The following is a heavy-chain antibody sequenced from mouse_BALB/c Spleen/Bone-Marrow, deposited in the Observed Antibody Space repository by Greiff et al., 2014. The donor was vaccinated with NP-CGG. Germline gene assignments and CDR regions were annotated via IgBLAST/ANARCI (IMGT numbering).Heavy chain of an antibody. V-gene: IGHV5-17*02. J-gene: IGHJ2*01. CDR1: GFTFSSFG. CDR3: ARLRRYYGYFDY. D-gene: IGHD1-1*01. CDR2: ISSGSSTI. Sequence: EVKLVESGGGLVQPGGSRKLSCAASGFTFSSFGMHWVRQAPEKGLEWVAYISSGSSTIYYADKEKGRFTISRDNPKNTLFLQMTSLRSEDTAMYYCARLRRYYGYFDYWGQGTTLTVSS.